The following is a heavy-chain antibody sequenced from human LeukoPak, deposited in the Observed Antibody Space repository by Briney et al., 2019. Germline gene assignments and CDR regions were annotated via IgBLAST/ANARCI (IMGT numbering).Heavy chain of an antibody. J-gene: IGHJ4*02. CDR3: ARMGYCTRATCGGAFDF. D-gene: IGHD2-8*01. CDR2: INTNTENP. V-gene: IGHV7-4-1*02. Sequence: GASVKVSCKASGYTFTSYAMNWVRQAPGQGLEWMGWINTNTENPAYAQGFTGRFVFSLDISVSTAYLQISSLKAEDTAVYYCARMGYCTRATCGGAFDFWSQGTLVTVSS. CDR1: GYTFTSYA.